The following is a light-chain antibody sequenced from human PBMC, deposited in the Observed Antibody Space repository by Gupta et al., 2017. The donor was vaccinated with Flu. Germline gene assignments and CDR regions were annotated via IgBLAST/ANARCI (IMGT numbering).Light chain of an antibody. CDR1: QSVSTY. V-gene: IGKV3-11*01. CDR2: DTS. CDR3: QQRSDLPMYT. Sequence: EIVLTQSPATLSLSPGERAILSCRASQSVSTYLALYQQKPGQAPRLLMYDTSKRVAGIPARFSGSGSGTDFTLTISTLEPEDFAVYYCQQRSDLPMYTFGQGTRLEIK. J-gene: IGKJ2*01.